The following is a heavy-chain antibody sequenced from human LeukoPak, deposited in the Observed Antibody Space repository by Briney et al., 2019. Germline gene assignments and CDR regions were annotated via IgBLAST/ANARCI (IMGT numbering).Heavy chain of an antibody. Sequence: ASVKVSCKASGGTFSSYAISWVRQAPGQGLEWVGWIRGDNGNTNYAQKLQGRVTMTTDTSTSTAYMELRSLGSDETAVYYCARVDLLTGYYFFDYWGQGTLVTVSS. CDR2: IRGDNGNT. CDR3: ARVDLLTGYYFFDY. J-gene: IGHJ4*02. D-gene: IGHD3-9*01. V-gene: IGHV1-18*01. CDR1: GGTFSSYA.